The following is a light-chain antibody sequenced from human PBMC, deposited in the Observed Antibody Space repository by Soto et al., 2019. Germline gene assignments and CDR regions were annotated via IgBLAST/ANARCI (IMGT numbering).Light chain of an antibody. CDR3: CSYARSNTV. Sequence: QSVLTQPASVSGSPGQSITISCTGISSDFGSSHLVSWYQQHPDKAPKLIIYEVRKRPSGVSSRFSGSSSGNTASLTISGLQAEDEADYYCCSYARSNTVFGGGTKLTVL. CDR2: EVR. V-gene: IGLV2-23*02. J-gene: IGLJ2*01. CDR1: SSDFGSSHL.